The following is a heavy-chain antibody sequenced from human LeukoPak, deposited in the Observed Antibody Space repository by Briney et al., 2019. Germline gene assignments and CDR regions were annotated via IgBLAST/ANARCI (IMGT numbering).Heavy chain of an antibody. CDR3: AREDSSSWYGDAFDI. CDR2: IYTSGST. V-gene: IGHV4-61*02. CDR1: GGSISSGSYH. J-gene: IGHJ3*02. D-gene: IGHD6-13*01. Sequence: SETLSLTCTVSGGSISSGSYHCSWIRQPAGKGLEWIGRIYTSGSTNYNPSLKSRVTISVDTSKNQFSLKLSSVTAADTAVYYCAREDSSSWYGDAFDIWGQGTMVTVSS.